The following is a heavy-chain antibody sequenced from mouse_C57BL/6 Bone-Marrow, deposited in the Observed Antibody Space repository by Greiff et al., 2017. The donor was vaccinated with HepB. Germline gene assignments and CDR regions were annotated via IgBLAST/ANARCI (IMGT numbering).Heavy chain of an antibody. D-gene: IGHD1-1*01. CDR1: GFTFSSYA. J-gene: IGHJ1*03. CDR3: ARAAHYYGSSYVRYWYFDV. V-gene: IGHV5-4*01. CDR2: ISDGGSYT. Sequence: EVQLVESGGGLVKPGGSLKLSCAASGFTFSSYAMSWVRQTPEKRLEWVATISDGGSYTYYPDNVKGRFTISRDNAKNNLYLQMSHLKSEDTAMYYCARAAHYYGSSYVRYWYFDVWGTGTTVTVSS.